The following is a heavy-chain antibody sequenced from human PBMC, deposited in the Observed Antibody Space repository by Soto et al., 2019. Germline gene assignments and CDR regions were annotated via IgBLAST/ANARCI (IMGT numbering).Heavy chain of an antibody. CDR3: AKEQLERAAFDY. V-gene: IGHV3-30*18. CDR2: ISYDGSNK. D-gene: IGHD1-1*01. CDR1: GFTFSSYG. Sequence: QVQLVESGGGVVQPGRSLRLSCAASGFTFSSYGMHWVRQAPGKGLEWVAVISYDGSNKYYADSVKGRFTISRDNSKNTLYLQMNSLRAEDTAVCYCAKEQLERAAFDYWGQGTLVTVSS. J-gene: IGHJ4*02.